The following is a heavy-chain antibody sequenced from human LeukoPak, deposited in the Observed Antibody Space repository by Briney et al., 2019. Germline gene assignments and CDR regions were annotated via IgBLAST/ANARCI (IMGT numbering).Heavy chain of an antibody. Sequence: GGSLRLSCAPSGFIFSSSAMSWVRQAPGKGLEWVTFVSYDGNYKYYVDSVKGRFTISRDNSKNTVYLQMNSLRAEDTAVYYCARGQRPRPDLYSSGFDYWGQGTLVTVSS. D-gene: IGHD6-19*01. CDR3: ARGQRPRPDLYSSGFDY. CDR1: GFIFSSSA. J-gene: IGHJ4*02. CDR2: VSYDGNYK. V-gene: IGHV3-30-3*01.